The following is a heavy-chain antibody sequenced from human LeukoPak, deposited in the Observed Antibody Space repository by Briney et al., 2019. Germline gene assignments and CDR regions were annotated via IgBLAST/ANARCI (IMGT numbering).Heavy chain of an antibody. CDR2: ISGRTGAT. J-gene: IGHJ4*02. V-gene: IGHV3-23*01. CDR1: GFTFTTNA. D-gene: IGHD5-12*01. Sequence: PGGSLRLSCAASGFTFTTNAMSWVRQAPGKGLEWVSAISGRTGATYYSDSAKGRFTISRDNSNSTLYLQMDSLRAEDTAVYYCAKCGNSGCHLIDYWGQGTLVTVSS. CDR3: AKCGNSGCHLIDY.